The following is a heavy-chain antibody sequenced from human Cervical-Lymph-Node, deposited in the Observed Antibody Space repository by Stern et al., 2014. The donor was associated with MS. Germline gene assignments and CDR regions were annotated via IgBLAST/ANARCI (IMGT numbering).Heavy chain of an antibody. D-gene: IGHD4-17*01. CDR2: LWYEENKT. Sequence: VQLVESGGGVVQPGRSLRLACATSGFTFSYYGMAWGRQAPGKGLEGGAPLWYEENKTYYTDSVKGRFTISRDTSKNTLYLQMDNLRAEDTAVYYCARDSRDYLNYYGLDVWGQGTTVTVS. CDR1: GFTFSYYG. V-gene: IGHV3-33*01. CDR3: ARDSRDYLNYYGLDV. J-gene: IGHJ6*02.